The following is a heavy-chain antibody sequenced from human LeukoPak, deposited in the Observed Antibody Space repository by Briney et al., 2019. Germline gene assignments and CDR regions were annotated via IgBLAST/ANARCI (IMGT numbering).Heavy chain of an antibody. V-gene: IGHV3-74*01. CDR3: AREHGRDSGVRGVIITSNWFDP. D-gene: IGHD3-10*01. CDR2: INSDGSST. Sequence: GGSLRLSCAASGFTVSSYWMHWVRQAPGKGLVWVSRINSDGSSTSYADSVKGRFTISRDNAKNTLYLQMNSLRAEDTAVYYCAREHGRDSGVRGVIITSNWFDPWGQGTLVTVSS. CDR1: GFTVSSYW. J-gene: IGHJ5*02.